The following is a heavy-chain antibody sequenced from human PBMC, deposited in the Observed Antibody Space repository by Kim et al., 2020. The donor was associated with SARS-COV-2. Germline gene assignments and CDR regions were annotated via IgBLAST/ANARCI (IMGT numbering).Heavy chain of an antibody. J-gene: IGHJ6*01. V-gene: IGHV3-48*03. D-gene: IGHD3-3*01. Sequence: GGSLRLSCAASGFTFSSYEMNWVRQAPGKGLEWVSYISSSGSTIYYADSVKGRFTISRDNAKNSLYLQMNSLRAEDTAVYYCARDGGEFWSGYGYYYGMDFWRQATTVTVSP. CDR3: ARDGGEFWSGYGYYYGMDF. CDR2: ISSSGSTI. CDR1: GFTFSSYE.